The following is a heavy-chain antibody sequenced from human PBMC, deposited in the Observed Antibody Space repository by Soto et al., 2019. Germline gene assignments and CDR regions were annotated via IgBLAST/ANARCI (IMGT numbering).Heavy chain of an antibody. CDR3: ARASGESYPGSRVFDS. CDR2: ITNTGGDS. J-gene: IGHJ4*02. CDR1: GFSFGNNA. Sequence: PGGSLRLSCAASGFSFGNNAMTWVRQAPGKGLGWVSVITNTGGDSLYADSVKGRFTISRDNFKNTLYLQMNSLRAEDTAIYYCARASGESYPGSRVFDSWGQGTRVTVSS. V-gene: IGHV3-23*01. D-gene: IGHD3-10*01.